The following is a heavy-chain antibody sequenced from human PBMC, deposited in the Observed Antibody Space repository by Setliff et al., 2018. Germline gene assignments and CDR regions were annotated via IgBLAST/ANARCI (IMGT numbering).Heavy chain of an antibody. CDR1: GDSISSGDYF. V-gene: IGHV4-30-4*08. Sequence: PSETLSLTCTVSGDSISSGDYFWSWIRQPPGKGLEWIAYIYHSGSTYYNPSLKSRVSISVDTSKSQFSLKLSSVTAADTAVYYCARESRYYYDNLGTLDYWGQGTLVTVSS. D-gene: IGHD3-22*01. CDR3: ARESRYYYDNLGTLDY. J-gene: IGHJ4*02. CDR2: IYHSGST.